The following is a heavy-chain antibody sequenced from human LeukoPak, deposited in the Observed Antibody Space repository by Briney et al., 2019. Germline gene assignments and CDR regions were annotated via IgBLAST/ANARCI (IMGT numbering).Heavy chain of an antibody. D-gene: IGHD1-26*01. CDR2: IYYSGST. CDR1: GGSISSSSYY. V-gene: IGHV4-39*07. Sequence: SETLSLTCTVSGGSISSSSYYWGWIRQPPGKGLEWIGSIYYSGSTYYNPSLKSRVTISVDTSKNQFSLKLSSVTAADTAVYYCARVPLPYSGSYSFDYWGQGTLVTVSS. J-gene: IGHJ4*02. CDR3: ARVPLPYSGSYSFDY.